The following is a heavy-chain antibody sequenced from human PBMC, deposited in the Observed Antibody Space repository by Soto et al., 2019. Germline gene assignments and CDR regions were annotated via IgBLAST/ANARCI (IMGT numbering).Heavy chain of an antibody. V-gene: IGHV3-30-3*01. CDR2: ISYDGSNK. CDR3: ARDGDLAAADY. CDR1: GFTFSSYA. J-gene: IGHJ4*02. D-gene: IGHD6-13*01. Sequence: GGSLRLSCAASGFTFSSYAMHWVRQAPGKGLEWVAVISYDGSNKYYADSVKGRFTISRDNSKNTLYLQMNSLRAEDTAVYYCARDGDLAAADYWGQGTLVTVSS.